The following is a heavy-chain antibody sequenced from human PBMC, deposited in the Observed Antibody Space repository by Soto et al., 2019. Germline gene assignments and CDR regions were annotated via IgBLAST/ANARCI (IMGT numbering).Heavy chain of an antibody. CDR1: GFTFNIYW. Sequence: PLGSLRLSCAASGFTFNIYWMHWVRQAPGKGLVWVSRINSDGSSTTYADSVQDRFTISRDNAKNTLYLQMNSLRVDDTAVYYCTRAPKGYGMDVWGQGTTVTVSS. CDR3: TRAPKGYGMDV. J-gene: IGHJ6*02. CDR2: INSDGSST. V-gene: IGHV3-74*01.